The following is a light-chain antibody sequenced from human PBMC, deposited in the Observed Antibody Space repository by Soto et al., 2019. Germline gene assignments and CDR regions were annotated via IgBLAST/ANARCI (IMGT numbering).Light chain of an antibody. Sequence: QSALTQPASVSGSPGQSITISCTGTSSDVGSYHYVSWFQQHPGKAPKLIIFEVSDRPSGVSTRFSGSKSGDTASLTISGLQAADEADYYCSSYTSGRDVYVFGGGTKVTVL. CDR1: SSDVGSYHY. J-gene: IGLJ1*01. V-gene: IGLV2-14*01. CDR2: EVS. CDR3: SSYTSGRDVYV.